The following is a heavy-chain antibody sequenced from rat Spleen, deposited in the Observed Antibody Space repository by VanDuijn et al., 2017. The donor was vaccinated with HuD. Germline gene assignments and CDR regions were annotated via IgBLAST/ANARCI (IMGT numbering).Heavy chain of an antibody. D-gene: IGHD1-9*01. CDR1: GFTFSDYY. CDR3: ARPTTGIPFNY. CDR2: ISYDGSST. J-gene: IGHJ2*01. V-gene: IGHV5-7*01. Sequence: EVQLVESGGGLVQPGRSLKLSCAASGFTFSDYYMAWVRQAPTKGLEWVATISYDGSSTYYRDSVKGRFTISRDKAKSTLYLQMDSLRSEDTAIYYCARPTTGIPFNYWGQGVMVTVSS.